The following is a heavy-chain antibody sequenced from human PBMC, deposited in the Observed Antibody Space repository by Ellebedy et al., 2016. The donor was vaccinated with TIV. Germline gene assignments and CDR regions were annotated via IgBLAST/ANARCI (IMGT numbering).Heavy chain of an antibody. J-gene: IGHJ4*02. V-gene: IGHV3-7*01. CDR3: ARDQWLGRAYYFDS. CDR1: GFTFSNYW. D-gene: IGHD6-19*01. Sequence: GGSLRLSCAASGFTFSNYWMNWVRQAPGKGLEWVANIKQDGSEKYYWDSVEGRFAISRDNAKNSMYLQMNSLRDEDTAVYYCARDQWLGRAYYFDSWGQGTLVTVSS. CDR2: IKQDGSEK.